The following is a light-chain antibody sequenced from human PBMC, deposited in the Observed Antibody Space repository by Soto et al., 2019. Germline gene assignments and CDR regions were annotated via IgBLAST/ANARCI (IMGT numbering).Light chain of an antibody. CDR3: QQYDNLPIT. CDR2: DAS. CDR1: QDIRNY. V-gene: IGKV1-33*01. Sequence: DMQMTQSPSSLSASVGDRVIITCQASQDIRNYLNWYQQKPGKAPKLLIYDASTLETGVPSRFSGSGSGTDFTFTISRLQPEDVATYYCQQYDNLPITFGQGTRLEIK. J-gene: IGKJ5*01.